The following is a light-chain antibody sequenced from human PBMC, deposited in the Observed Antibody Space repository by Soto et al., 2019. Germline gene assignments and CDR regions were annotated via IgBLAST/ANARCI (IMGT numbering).Light chain of an antibody. CDR1: GSNIGAGSD. V-gene: IGLV1-40*01. Sequence: QSVLTQPPSVSGAPGQRVTISCTGSGSNIGAGSDVHWYQQLPGKAPKLLVYGNNNRPSGVPDRFSGSKSATSASLAITGLQAEDEADYYCQSYDISLSGWVFGTGTKLTVL. J-gene: IGLJ1*01. CDR3: QSYDISLSGWV. CDR2: GNN.